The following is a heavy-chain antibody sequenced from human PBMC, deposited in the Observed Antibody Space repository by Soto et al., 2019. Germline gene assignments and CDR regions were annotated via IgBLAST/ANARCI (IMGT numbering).Heavy chain of an antibody. D-gene: IGHD5-12*01. CDR2: MSFDGSNQ. CDR1: GFTFKNFG. V-gene: IGHV3-30*18. CDR3: AKEVSTGYDYKSFHYHVMDV. Sequence: GSLRLSCAASGFTFKNFGIHWVRQAPRKGLEWVAVMSFDGSNQYYADSVKGRFAISRDNSNNTVYLHMNSLSPVDTAVYFCAKEVSTGYDYKSFHYHVMDVWGQGTTVTVSS. J-gene: IGHJ6*02.